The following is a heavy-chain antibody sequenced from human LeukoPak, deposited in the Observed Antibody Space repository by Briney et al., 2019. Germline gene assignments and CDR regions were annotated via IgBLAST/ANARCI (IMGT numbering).Heavy chain of an antibody. V-gene: IGHV3-30-3*01. CDR1: GFTFSDYV. CDR2: IATDGGER. J-gene: IGHJ4*02. Sequence: GGSLRLSCAGSGFTFSDYVMHWVRQAPGKGLEWVALIATDGGERYYADSVKGRFTISGDNSKSTLYVQMNSLRAEDTAMYYCARARGDSSPASRYFDYWGQGALVTVSS. D-gene: IGHD5-18*01. CDR3: ARARGDSSPASRYFDY.